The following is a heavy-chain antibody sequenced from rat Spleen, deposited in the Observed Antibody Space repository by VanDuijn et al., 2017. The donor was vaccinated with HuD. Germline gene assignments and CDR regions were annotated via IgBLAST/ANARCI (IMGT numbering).Heavy chain of an antibody. CDR3: AREDGYNLGVMDA. V-gene: IGHV5-19*01. J-gene: IGHJ4*01. D-gene: IGHD1-9*01. Sequence: EVQLVESGGGLVQPGRSLKLSCAASGFTLSNYGMHWIRQAPTKGLEWVASISPSGGITDYRDSVKGRFAISRDTAKSTLYLQMDSLGSEDTATYYCAREDGYNLGVMDAWGQGASVTVSS. CDR1: GFTLSNYG. CDR2: ISPSGGIT.